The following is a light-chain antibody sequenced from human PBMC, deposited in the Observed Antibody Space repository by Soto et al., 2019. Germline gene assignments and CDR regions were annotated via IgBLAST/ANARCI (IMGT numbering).Light chain of an antibody. Sequence: DVVMTQSPLSLPVTLGQPASISCRSSQSPLYSDGNTYLSWFHRRPGQSPRRLIYKVSHRDSGVPDRFSGTGSGTDFTLQINRVEAEDLGVYYCLQVSYWPYTFGQGTKLEIK. J-gene: IGKJ2*01. CDR1: QSPLYSDGNTY. V-gene: IGKV2-30*01. CDR3: LQVSYWPYT. CDR2: KVS.